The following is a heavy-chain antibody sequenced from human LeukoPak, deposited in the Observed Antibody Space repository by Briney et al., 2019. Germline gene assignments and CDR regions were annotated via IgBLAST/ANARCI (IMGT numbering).Heavy chain of an antibody. D-gene: IGHD2-21*02. J-gene: IGHJ4*02. Sequence: ASVKVSCKASGYRFISNYIQWIRQAPGLGPEWMGWMHPGNGNTRYAEKFQGRVTMTRDASIDTAYMDLTSLRSDDTAVYYCAREGSYCVGGDCYSFDFWGQGTLITVSS. V-gene: IGHV1-2*02. CDR3: AREGSYCVGGDCYSFDF. CDR2: MHPGNGNT. CDR1: GYRFISNY.